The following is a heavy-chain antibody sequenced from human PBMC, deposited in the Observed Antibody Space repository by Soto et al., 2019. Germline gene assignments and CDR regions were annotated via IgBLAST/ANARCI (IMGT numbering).Heavy chain of an antibody. CDR2: IYYSGST. J-gene: IGHJ6*02. CDR1: GGSISSGDYY. Sequence: PSETLSLTCTVSGGSISSGDYYWSWIRQPPGKGLEWIGYIYYSGSTYYNPSLKSRVTISVDTSKNQFSLKLSSVTAADTAVYYCARDQSSGRYYYYYYGMDVWGQGTTVTV. D-gene: IGHD6-19*01. V-gene: IGHV4-30-4*01. CDR3: ARDQSSGRYYYYYYGMDV.